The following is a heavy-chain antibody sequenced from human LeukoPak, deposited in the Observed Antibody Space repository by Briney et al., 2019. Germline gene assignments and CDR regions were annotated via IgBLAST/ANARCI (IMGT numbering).Heavy chain of an antibody. Sequence: SETLSLTCTVSGGSISSSSYYWSWIRQPPGKGLEWIGYIYYSGSTNYNPSLKSRVTISVDTSKNQFSLKLSSVTAADTAVYYCARHPGRTGAFDIWGQGTMVTVSS. D-gene: IGHD3/OR15-3a*01. CDR2: IYYSGST. J-gene: IGHJ3*02. V-gene: IGHV4-61*05. CDR1: GGSISSSSYY. CDR3: ARHPGRTGAFDI.